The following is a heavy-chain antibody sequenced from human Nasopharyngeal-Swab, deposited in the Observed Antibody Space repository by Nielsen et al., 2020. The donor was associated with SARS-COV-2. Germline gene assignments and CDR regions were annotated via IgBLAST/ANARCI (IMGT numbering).Heavy chain of an antibody. V-gene: IGHV7-4-1*02. Sequence: AAVKVSCKASGDTFTSYAMNWVRQDPGEGLEWMGWINTNTGNPTYAQGFTGRFVFSLDTSVSTAYLQISSLKAEETAVYYCARGPSPYSSSWYDWFDPWGQGTLVTISS. D-gene: IGHD6-13*01. CDR3: ARGPSPYSSSWYDWFDP. J-gene: IGHJ5*02. CDR2: INTNTGNP. CDR1: GDTFTSYA.